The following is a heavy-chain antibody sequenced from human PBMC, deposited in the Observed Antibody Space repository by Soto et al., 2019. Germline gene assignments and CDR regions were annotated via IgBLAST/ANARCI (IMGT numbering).Heavy chain of an antibody. CDR3: ARGQPRYYDILTGYYGYYYYGMDV. CDR2: INHSGST. CDR1: GGSFSGYY. Sequence: TLSLTCAVYGGSFSGYYWSWIRQPPGKGLEWIGEINHSGSTNYNPSLKSRVTISVDTSKNQFSLKLSSVTAADTAVYYCARGQPRYYDILTGYYGYYYYGMDVWGQGTTVTAP. J-gene: IGHJ6*02. V-gene: IGHV4-34*01. D-gene: IGHD3-9*01.